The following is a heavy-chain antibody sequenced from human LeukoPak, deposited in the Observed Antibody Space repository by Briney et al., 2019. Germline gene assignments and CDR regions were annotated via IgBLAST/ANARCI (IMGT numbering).Heavy chain of an antibody. CDR1: GFIVSSNY. CDR3: ARTYSSSSYSPFDY. Sequence: PGGSLRLSCAASGFIVSSNYMNWVRQAPGKGLEWVSVIYYGGSTYYADSVKGRFTTSRDNSKNTLYLQMNSLRAEDTAVYYCARTYSSSSYSPFDYWGQGTLVTVSS. CDR2: IYYGGST. D-gene: IGHD6-13*01. J-gene: IGHJ4*02. V-gene: IGHV3-53*01.